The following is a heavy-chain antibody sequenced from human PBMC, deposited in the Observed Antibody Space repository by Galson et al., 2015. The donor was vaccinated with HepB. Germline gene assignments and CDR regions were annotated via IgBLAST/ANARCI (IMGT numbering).Heavy chain of an antibody. CDR1: GYTFTSSG. J-gene: IGHJ6*02. D-gene: IGHD2-2*02. CDR2: ISGYNGNT. Sequence: SVKVSCKASGYTFTSSGISWVRQAPGQGLEWMGWISGYNGNTNYAQKLQGRVTVTTDTSTSTAYMELRSLRSDDTAVYYCARESAIVSVPTRYNYYYYGMDVWGQGTTVTVSS. CDR3: ARESAIVSVPTRYNYYYYGMDV. V-gene: IGHV1-18*04.